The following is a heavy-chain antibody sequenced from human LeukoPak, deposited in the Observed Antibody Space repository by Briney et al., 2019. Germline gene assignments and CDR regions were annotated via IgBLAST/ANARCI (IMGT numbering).Heavy chain of an antibody. CDR2: INSNGRST. CDR3: ARFVSSGPL. Sequence: GGSLRLSCAASGFGFGYYHMHWVRQAPGKGLECVSAINSNGRSTYYADSVKGRFIISRDNSNNTLCLQMGSLKPEDMAVYYCARFVSSGPLWGQGTMVTVSS. CDR1: GFGFGYYH. D-gene: IGHD3-22*01. J-gene: IGHJ3*01. V-gene: IGHV3-64*02.